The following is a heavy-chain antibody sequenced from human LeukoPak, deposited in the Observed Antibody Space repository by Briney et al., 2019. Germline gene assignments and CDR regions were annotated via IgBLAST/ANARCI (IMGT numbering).Heavy chain of an antibody. J-gene: IGHJ6*02. V-gene: IGHV1-3*01. Sequence: ASVKVSCKASGYTFAKYAIQWVRQASGQRLEWMGWINAGNGNTRYSQKFQGGVTITRDTSASTAYMELSSLRSEDTAVYYCARSILVVPVASHYNYGVDVWGQGTTVTVSS. CDR3: ARSILVVPVASHYNYGVDV. CDR1: GYTFAKYA. CDR2: INAGNGNT. D-gene: IGHD2-2*01.